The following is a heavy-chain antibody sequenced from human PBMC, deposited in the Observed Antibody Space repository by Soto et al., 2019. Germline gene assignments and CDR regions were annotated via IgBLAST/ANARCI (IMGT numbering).Heavy chain of an antibody. Sequence: QVTLKESGPVLVKPTETVTLTCTVSGFSLSNDRMGITWIRQPPGKALEWLAHIFSNDEKSYSPSLKSRLTLPQDNSKSPVVLTMTNMDPVDTATYYCARYDWEALDYWGQGTLVTVSS. CDR3: ARYDWEALDY. J-gene: IGHJ4*02. D-gene: IGHD3-9*01. CDR2: IFSNDEK. CDR1: GFSLSNDRMG. V-gene: IGHV2-26*01.